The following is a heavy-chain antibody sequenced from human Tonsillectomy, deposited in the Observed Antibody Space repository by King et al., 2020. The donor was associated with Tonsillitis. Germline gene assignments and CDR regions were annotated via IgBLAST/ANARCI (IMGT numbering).Heavy chain of an antibody. D-gene: IGHD5-24*01. Sequence: VQLVESGGGVVQPGGSLRLSCAASGFIFSSYGMHWVRQAPGKGLEGVAFIRNDGSNKYYADSVKGRFTISRDNSKNTLYLQMYRLRAEDTAVYYYTDVDLWGRGTLVIVSS. CDR1: GFIFSSYG. J-gene: IGHJ2*01. CDR3: TDVDL. CDR2: IRNDGSNK. V-gene: IGHV3-30*02.